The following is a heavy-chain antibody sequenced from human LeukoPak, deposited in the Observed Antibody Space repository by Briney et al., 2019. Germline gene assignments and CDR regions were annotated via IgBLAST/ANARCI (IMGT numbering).Heavy chain of an antibody. CDR1: GFSVSGTH. V-gene: IGHV3-53*01. D-gene: IGHD3-16*01. Sequence: GGSLRLSCAASGFSVSGTHMSWVRQAPGKGLEWVAAMYTGGTTYYADSVTGRFTISRDNSKNTLYLHMNSLRAEDTAVYYCAKDEATSGGGLASWGQGTLVSVSS. J-gene: IGHJ4*02. CDR2: MYTGGTT. CDR3: AKDEATSGGGLAS.